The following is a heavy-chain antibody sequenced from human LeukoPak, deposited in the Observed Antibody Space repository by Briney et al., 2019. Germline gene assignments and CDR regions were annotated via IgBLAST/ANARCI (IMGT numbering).Heavy chain of an antibody. D-gene: IGHD5-18*01. CDR2: ISWNSGSI. CDR3: AKGSTAMVTGAFDY. J-gene: IGHJ4*02. CDR1: GFTFDDYA. V-gene: IGHV3-9*01. Sequence: GGSLRLSCAASGFTFDDYAMHWVRQAPGKGLEWVSGISWNSGSIGYADSVKGRFTISRDNAKNSLYLQMNSLRAEDTALYYCAKGSTAMVTGAFDYWGQGTLVTVSS.